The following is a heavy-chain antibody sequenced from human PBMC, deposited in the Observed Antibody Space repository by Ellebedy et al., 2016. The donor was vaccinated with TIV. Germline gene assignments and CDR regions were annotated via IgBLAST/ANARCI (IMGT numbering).Heavy chain of an antibody. V-gene: IGHV3-23*01. CDR1: GFTFSSYA. Sequence: GESLKISXAASGFTFSSYAMSWVRQAPGKGLEWVSAISGSGGSTYYADSVKGRFTISRDNSKNTLYLQMNSLRAEDTAVYYCAKAHCGGDCSSYGMDVWGQGTTVTVSS. D-gene: IGHD2-21*02. CDR3: AKAHCGGDCSSYGMDV. J-gene: IGHJ6*02. CDR2: ISGSGGST.